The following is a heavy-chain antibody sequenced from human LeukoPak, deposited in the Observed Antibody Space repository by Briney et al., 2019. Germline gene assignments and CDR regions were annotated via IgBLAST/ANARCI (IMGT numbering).Heavy chain of an antibody. Sequence: PGGSLRLSCAASGFTFSSYGMHWVRQAPGKGLEWVAVISYDGSNKYYADSVKGRFTISRDNSKNTLYLQMNSLRAEDTAVYYCAKGRGQQLVFDYWGQGTLVTVSS. D-gene: IGHD6-13*01. CDR2: ISYDGSNK. CDR1: GFTFSSYG. J-gene: IGHJ4*02. V-gene: IGHV3-30*18. CDR3: AKGRGQQLVFDY.